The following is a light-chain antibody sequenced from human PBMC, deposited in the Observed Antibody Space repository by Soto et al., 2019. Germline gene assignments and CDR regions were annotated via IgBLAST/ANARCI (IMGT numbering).Light chain of an antibody. CDR2: EVS. J-gene: IGLJ1*01. CDR3: SSYTSNSTLPHV. CDR1: SSDVGGYNY. V-gene: IGLV2-14*01. Sequence: QSALTQPASVSGSPGQSITISCTGTSSDVGGYNYVSWYQHHPGKAPKLMIYEVSHRPSGVSNRFSGSKSANTASLTISGLQAEDEADYYCSSYTSNSTLPHVFGTGTKVTVL.